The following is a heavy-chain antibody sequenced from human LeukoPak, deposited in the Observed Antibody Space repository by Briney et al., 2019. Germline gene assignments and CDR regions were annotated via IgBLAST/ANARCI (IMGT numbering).Heavy chain of an antibody. V-gene: IGHV3-7*01. CDR3: CVYKAANWFDP. Sequence: GGSLRLSCAASGITCSSYWMSWVRQAPGKGLEWVANINQDASETQYADSVQGRFTISRDNAKNSLYVQMNSLRVEDTAIYYCCVYKAANWFDPWGQGTLVTVSS. D-gene: IGHD5/OR15-5a*01. J-gene: IGHJ5*02. CDR2: INQDASET. CDR1: GITCSSYW.